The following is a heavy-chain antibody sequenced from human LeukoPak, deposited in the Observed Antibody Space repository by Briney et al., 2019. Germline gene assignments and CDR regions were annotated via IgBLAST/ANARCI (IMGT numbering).Heavy chain of an antibody. CDR2: INAGNGDT. CDR1: GYTFTSYS. D-gene: IGHD4-11*01. CDR3: ARGLATTGPRWFDS. J-gene: IGHJ5*01. Sequence: ASVKVSFKASGYTFTSYSIHWVRPAPGQRPEWLASINAGNGDTKYSQAFQGRVTITRDTSASTAYMELSSLRFEDMAVYYCARGLATTGPRWFDSWGQGTLVTVSS. V-gene: IGHV1-3*03.